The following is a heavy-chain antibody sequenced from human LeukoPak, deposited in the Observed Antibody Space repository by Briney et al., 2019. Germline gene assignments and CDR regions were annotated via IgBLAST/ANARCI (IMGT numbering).Heavy chain of an antibody. V-gene: IGHV3-9*03. CDR2: ISWNSGSI. D-gene: IGHD3-3*01. CDR3: AKAAETYYDFWSGPYI. J-gene: IGHJ3*02. CDR1: GFTFDDYA. Sequence: PGGSLRLSCAASGFTFDDYAMHWVRQAPGKGLEWVSGISWNSGSIGYADSVKGRFTISRDNAKNSLYLQMNSLRAEDMALYYCAKAAETYYDFWSGPYIWGQGTMVTVSS.